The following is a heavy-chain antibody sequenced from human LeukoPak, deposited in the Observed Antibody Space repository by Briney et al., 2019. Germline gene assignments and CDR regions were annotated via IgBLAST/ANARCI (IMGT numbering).Heavy chain of an antibody. Sequence: GGSLRLSCAASGFTFSSYSMNWVRQAPGKGLEWVSCISGSSTYMYYADSLKGRFTISRDNAKNSLYLQLNSLRAEDTALYYCAREYNGDGSGSYYPGAFDVWGQGTMVTVSS. J-gene: IGHJ3*01. CDR1: GFTFSSYS. CDR2: ISGSSTYM. V-gene: IGHV3-21*01. CDR3: AREYNGDGSGSYYPGAFDV. D-gene: IGHD3-10*01.